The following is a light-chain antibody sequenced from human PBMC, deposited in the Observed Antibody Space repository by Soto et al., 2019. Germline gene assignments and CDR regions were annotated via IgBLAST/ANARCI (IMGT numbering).Light chain of an antibody. CDR2: AAS. CDR1: QRISSS. Sequence: DIQMTQSPSSLSASVGDRVTITCRASQRISSSLNWYQQKPGKAPRLLSYAASTLQSGVPSRFSGSATGTDFTLTISSLQPEDFATYFCLQTYSTPLTFGGGTKVEIK. J-gene: IGKJ4*01. CDR3: LQTYSTPLT. V-gene: IGKV1-39*01.